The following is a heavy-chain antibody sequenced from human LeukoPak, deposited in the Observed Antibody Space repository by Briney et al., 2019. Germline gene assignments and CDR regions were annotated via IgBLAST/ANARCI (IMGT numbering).Heavy chain of an antibody. CDR2: IYSSGST. V-gene: IGHV4-59*08. D-gene: IGHD3-10*01. Sequence: SETLSLTCTVSGGSISSYYWSWIRQPPAKGLEWVGYIYSSGSTNYNPSLKSRVTISVDTSKNQFSLKLSSVTAADTAVYYCARRRGAHTANALDIWGQGTMVTVSS. J-gene: IGHJ3*02. CDR3: ARRRGAHTANALDI. CDR1: GGSISSYY.